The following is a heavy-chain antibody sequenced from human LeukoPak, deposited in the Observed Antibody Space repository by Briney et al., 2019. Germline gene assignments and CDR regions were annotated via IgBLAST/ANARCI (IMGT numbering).Heavy chain of an antibody. D-gene: IGHD6-13*01. CDR3: ARGIAAAYYAFDI. Sequence: GGSLRLSCAASGFTVSSNYMSWVRQAPGKGLEWVSVIYIGGTSYYGDSVKGRFTISRDNSKNTLYFQMNSLRVEDTAVYYCARGIAAAYYAFDIWGQGTMLTVSS. J-gene: IGHJ3*02. CDR2: IYIGGTS. V-gene: IGHV3-53*01. CDR1: GFTVSSNY.